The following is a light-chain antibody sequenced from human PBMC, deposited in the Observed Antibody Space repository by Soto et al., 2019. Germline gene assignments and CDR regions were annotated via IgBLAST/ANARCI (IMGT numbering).Light chain of an antibody. Sequence: QSVLTQPASVSGSPGQSITISCTGTSNDFGGYNYVSWYQQHPGKAHKLMIYDVSNRPSGVSNRFSGSNSGNTASLTISGLQAEDEADYYCSSYTSSSTPLVFGTGTKVTVL. CDR2: DVS. CDR3: SSYTSSSTPLV. V-gene: IGLV2-14*01. CDR1: SNDFGGYNY. J-gene: IGLJ1*01.